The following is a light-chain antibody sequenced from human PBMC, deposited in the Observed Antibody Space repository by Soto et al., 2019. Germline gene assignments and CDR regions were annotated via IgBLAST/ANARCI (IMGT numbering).Light chain of an antibody. Sequence: QSVLTQPPSVSGAPGQRVTISCTGSSSNIGAGYDVHWYQQLPGTAPKLLIYGNNNRPSGVPDRFSGSKSGTSASLAITGLQAEDEADYYCQSYDGSLRGYVFGTGTQLTVL. CDR3: QSYDGSLRGYV. J-gene: IGLJ1*01. CDR2: GNN. CDR1: SSNIGAGYD. V-gene: IGLV1-40*01.